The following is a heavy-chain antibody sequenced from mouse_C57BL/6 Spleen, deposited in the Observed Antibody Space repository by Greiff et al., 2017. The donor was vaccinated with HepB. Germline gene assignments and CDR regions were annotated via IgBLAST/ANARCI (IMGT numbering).Heavy chain of an antibody. D-gene: IGHD1-1*01. Sequence: VQLQQPGAELVMPGASVKLSCKASGYTFTSYWMHWVKQRPGQGLEWIGEIDPSDSYTNYNQKFKGKSTLTVDKSSSTAYMQLSSLTSEDSAVYYCARYYGSSYGHFDYWGQGTTLTVSS. CDR3: ARYYGSSYGHFDY. J-gene: IGHJ2*01. CDR1: GYTFTSYW. CDR2: IDPSDSYT. V-gene: IGHV1-69*01.